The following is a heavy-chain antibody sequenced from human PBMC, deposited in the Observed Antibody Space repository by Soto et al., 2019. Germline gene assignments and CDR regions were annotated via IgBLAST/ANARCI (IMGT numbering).Heavy chain of an antibody. CDR2: INPNSGGT. V-gene: IGHV1-2*02. CDR1: GYTFTGYY. D-gene: IGHD6-19*01. CDR3: ARWGIAMAGKGGWFDP. Sequence: QVQLVQSGAEVKKPGASGKVSCKASGYTFTGYYMHWVRQAPGQGLEWMGWINPNSGGTNYAQKFQGRVTMTRDTSISTAYMELSRLRSDDTAVYYCARWGIAMAGKGGWFDPWGQGTLVTVSS. J-gene: IGHJ5*02.